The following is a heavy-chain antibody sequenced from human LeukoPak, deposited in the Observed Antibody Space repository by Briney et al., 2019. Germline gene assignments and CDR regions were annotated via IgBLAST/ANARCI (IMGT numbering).Heavy chain of an antibody. Sequence: GGSLRLSCAASGFTFSSYGMNWVRQAPGKGLEWVSGISGNGGSTYYADSVKGRFTISRDNSKNTLYLQMNSLIAEDTAIYYCARGTGGVDYWGQGTLVTVSS. V-gene: IGHV3-23*01. J-gene: IGHJ4*02. D-gene: IGHD7-27*01. CDR2: ISGNGGST. CDR1: GFTFSSYG. CDR3: ARGTGGVDY.